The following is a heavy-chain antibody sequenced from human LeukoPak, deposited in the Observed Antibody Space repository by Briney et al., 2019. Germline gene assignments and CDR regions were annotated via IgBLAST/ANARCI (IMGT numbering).Heavy chain of an antibody. CDR1: GFIFSSYW. CDR3: ARRFSRDGYNYPNSKEYWYFDL. V-gene: IGHV3-74*01. CDR2: INSDGSST. Sequence: GGSLRLSCAASGFIFSSYWMHWVRQAPGRGLVWVSRINSDGSSTSYAESVKGRFTISRDNAKNTLYLQMNSLRAEDTAVYYCARRFSRDGYNYPNSKEYWYFDLWGRGTLVTVSS. D-gene: IGHD5-24*01. J-gene: IGHJ2*01.